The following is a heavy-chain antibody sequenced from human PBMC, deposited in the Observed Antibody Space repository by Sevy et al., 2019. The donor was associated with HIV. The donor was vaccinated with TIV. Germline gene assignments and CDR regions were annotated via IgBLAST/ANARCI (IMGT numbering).Heavy chain of an antibody. D-gene: IGHD2-2*02. CDR2: ISYDGSNQ. V-gene: IGHV3-30*14. CDR3: AKDLGGDRGSCSSTTCYSLDY. Sequence: GGSLRLSCAVSGFTFSSYDMHWVRQAPGKGLEWVAVISYDGSNQHYADSVKGRFTFSRDKSKNTVYLHISSLGPKDTAVYYCAKDLGGDRGSCSSTTCYSLDYWGRGTMVTVSS. J-gene: IGHJ4*02. CDR1: GFTFSSYD.